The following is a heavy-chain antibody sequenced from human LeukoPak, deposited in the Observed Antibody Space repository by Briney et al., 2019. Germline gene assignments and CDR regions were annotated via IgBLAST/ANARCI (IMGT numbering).Heavy chain of an antibody. CDR2: IKQDGSEK. Sequence: GGSQRLSCEGDGFTFSNYWMTWVRQAPGKGLEWVAYIKQDGSEKFYVDSAKGRFTISRDNAKKSLYLQMNSLRAEDTAVYYCARDEYGDYARVFDYWGQGTLVTVSS. J-gene: IGHJ4*02. D-gene: IGHD4-17*01. CDR3: ARDEYGDYARVFDY. V-gene: IGHV3-7*01. CDR1: GFTFSNYW.